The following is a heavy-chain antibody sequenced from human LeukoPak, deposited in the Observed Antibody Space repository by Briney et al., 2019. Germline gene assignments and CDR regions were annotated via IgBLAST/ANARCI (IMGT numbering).Heavy chain of an antibody. CDR3: ARLGQVAGLDY. D-gene: IGHD6-19*01. CDR1: GGSISPYY. V-gene: IGHV4-59*08. CDR2: IYYSGST. Sequence: SETLSLTCTVSGGSISPYYWSWIRQPPGKGLEWISYIYYSGSTNYNPSLKSRVTISVDPSKNQFSLKLSSLTAADAAVYYCARLGQVAGLDYWGQGTLVTVSS. J-gene: IGHJ4*02.